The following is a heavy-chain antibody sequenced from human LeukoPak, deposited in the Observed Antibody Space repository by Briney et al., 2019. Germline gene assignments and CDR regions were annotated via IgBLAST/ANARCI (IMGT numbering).Heavy chain of an antibody. V-gene: IGHV1-18*04. CDR3: ARDRAGRLTALIRGHIKEIP. D-gene: IGHD3-10*01. J-gene: IGHJ5*02. Sequence: GASVKLSCKASGYTFSSFGISWVRQAPGQGLEWMGWISVYNDNTHFAQRFQGRVTMTADTSTSTAYMEMRKLRADDTAMYYCARDRAGRLTALIRGHIKEIPWGQGTLVTVSS. CDR2: ISVYNDNT. CDR1: GYTFSSFG.